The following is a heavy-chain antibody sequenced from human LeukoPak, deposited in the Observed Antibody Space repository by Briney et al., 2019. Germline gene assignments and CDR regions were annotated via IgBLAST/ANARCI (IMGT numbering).Heavy chain of an antibody. Sequence: PGGSLRLSCAASGFTFSSYGMHWVRQAPGKGLEWVAFIRYDGSNKYYADSVKGRFTISRDYSKNTLYLQMNSLRGDDTAVYYCAKDGTSYYYIYYWGQGTLVTVSS. CDR3: AKDGTSYYYIYY. CDR2: IRYDGSNK. V-gene: IGHV3-30*02. D-gene: IGHD2/OR15-2a*01. CDR1: GFTFSSYG. J-gene: IGHJ4*02.